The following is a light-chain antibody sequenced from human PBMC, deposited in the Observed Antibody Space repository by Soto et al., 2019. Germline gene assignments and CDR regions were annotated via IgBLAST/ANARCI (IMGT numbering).Light chain of an antibody. Sequence: QSALTQPASVSGSPGQSITMSCTGTSSDVGRYKYVSWHQQHPGKAPKLVIYEVSNRPSGVSNRFSGSKSGNTASLTISGLQAEDEADYYCQSYDSSLSAVVFGGGTQLTVL. CDR2: EVS. CDR1: SSDVGRYKY. CDR3: QSYDSSLSAVV. V-gene: IGLV2-14*01. J-gene: IGLJ2*01.